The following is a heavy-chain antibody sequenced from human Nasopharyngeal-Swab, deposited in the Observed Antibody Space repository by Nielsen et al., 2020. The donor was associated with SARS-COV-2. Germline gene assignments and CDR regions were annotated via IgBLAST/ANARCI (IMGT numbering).Heavy chain of an antibody. CDR2: IKQDGSGE. V-gene: IGHV3-7*03. CDR1: GFTFSSYW. D-gene: IGHD1-7*01. Sequence: GESLKISCAASGFTFSSYWMSWVRQAPGKGLEWVATIKQDGSGEYYVDSVKGRFTISRDNAKNSLYLQMNSLRAEDTAVYYCARDRVWNYNFFDYWGQGTLVTVSS. CDR3: ARDRVWNYNFFDY. J-gene: IGHJ4*02.